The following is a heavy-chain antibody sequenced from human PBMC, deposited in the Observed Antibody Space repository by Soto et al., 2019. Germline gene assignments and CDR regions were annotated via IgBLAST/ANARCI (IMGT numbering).Heavy chain of an antibody. CDR1: GYSFTSYW. Sequence: GESLKISCKGSGYSFTSYWIGWVRQMPGKGLEWMGIIYPGDSDTRYSPSFQGQVTISDDKSISTAYLQWSSLKASDTAMYYCARHNSHYYDSSGYYGLYYGMDVWGQGTTVTVSS. D-gene: IGHD3-22*01. V-gene: IGHV5-51*01. CDR3: ARHNSHYYDSSGYYGLYYGMDV. CDR2: IYPGDSDT. J-gene: IGHJ6*02.